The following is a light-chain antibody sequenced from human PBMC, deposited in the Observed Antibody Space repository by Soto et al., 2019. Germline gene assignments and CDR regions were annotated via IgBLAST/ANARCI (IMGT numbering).Light chain of an antibody. V-gene: IGKV1-5*03. CDR1: QGISNW. J-gene: IGKJ1*01. Sequence: DTQMTQSPSTLSASVGDRVNITCRASQGISNWLAWYQQKPGKAPNLLIYKASTLESGVPSRFSGSGSGTEFTLTIRSLQPDDFASYYCQHQGTFGQGTKVEIK. CDR3: QHQGT. CDR2: KAS.